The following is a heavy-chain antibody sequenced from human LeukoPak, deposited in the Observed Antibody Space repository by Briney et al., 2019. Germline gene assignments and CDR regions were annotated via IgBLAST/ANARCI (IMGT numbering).Heavy chain of an antibody. CDR3: ARALYSSTWDALTY. D-gene: IGHD6-13*01. CDR2: INPNSGGT. Sequence: ASVQVSCKASGYTFTGYYMHWGGQAPGQGLEWMGWINPNSGGTSYAKKFQGRVTMTRDMSTITVDMELSSLRSEDTAVHYCARALYSSTWDALTYWGQGTLGTVSS. V-gene: IGHV1-2*02. J-gene: IGHJ1*01. CDR1: GYTFTGYY.